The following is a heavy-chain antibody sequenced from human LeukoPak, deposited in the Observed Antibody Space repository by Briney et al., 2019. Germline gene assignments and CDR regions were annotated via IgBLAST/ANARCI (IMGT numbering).Heavy chain of an antibody. J-gene: IGHJ3*02. D-gene: IGHD2-15*01. CDR2: ISSSSSTI. CDR3: ARGLRYCSGGSCYSGAFDI. V-gene: IGHV3-48*01. Sequence: GGSLRLSCAASGFTFSSYSMNWVRQAPGKGLEWVSYISSSSSTIYYADSVKGRFTISRDNAKNSLYLQMNSLRAEDTAVYCCARGLRYCSGGSCYSGAFDIWGQGTMVTVSS. CDR1: GFTFSSYS.